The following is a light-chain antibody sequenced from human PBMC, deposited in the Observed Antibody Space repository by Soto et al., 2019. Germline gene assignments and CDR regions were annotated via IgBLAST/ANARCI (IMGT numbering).Light chain of an antibody. V-gene: IGKV3-15*01. J-gene: IGKJ1*01. Sequence: ETVMTQSPATLSLSPGDRATLSCRASQSVGSNLAWYQQKPGQAPRLLISGASTRSIGIPARFSGSGSGTEFTLTISSLQSEDFAVYYCQQYNNWLPWTFGQGTKVEMK. CDR3: QQYNNWLPWT. CDR2: GAS. CDR1: QSVGSN.